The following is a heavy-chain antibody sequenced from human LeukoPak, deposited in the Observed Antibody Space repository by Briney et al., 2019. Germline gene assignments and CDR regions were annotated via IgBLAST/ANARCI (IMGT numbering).Heavy chain of an antibody. J-gene: IGHJ6*03. CDR2: ISSNGGST. Sequence: GGSLRLSCAASGFTFSSYAMHWVRQAPGKGLEYVSAISSNGGSTYYANSVKGRFTISGDNSKNTLYLQMGSLRAEDMAVYYCARVARYYYDSSGYYPGYYYMDVWGKGTTVTISS. CDR3: ARVARYYYDSSGYYPGYYYMDV. CDR1: GFTFSSYA. V-gene: IGHV3-64*01. D-gene: IGHD3-22*01.